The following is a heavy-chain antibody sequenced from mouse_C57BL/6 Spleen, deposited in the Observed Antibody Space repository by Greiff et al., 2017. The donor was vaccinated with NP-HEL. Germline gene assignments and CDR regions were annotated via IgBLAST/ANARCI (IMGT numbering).Heavy chain of an antibody. D-gene: IGHD1-1*01. V-gene: IGHV1-50*01. Sequence: VQLQQPGAELVKPGASVKLSCKASGYTFTSYWMQWVKQRPGQGLEWIGEIDPSDSYTNYNQKFKGKATLTVDTSSSTAYMQLSSLTSEDSAVYYCARSTYYGSSLYFDYWGQGTTLTVSS. J-gene: IGHJ2*01. CDR3: ARSTYYGSSLYFDY. CDR1: GYTFTSYW. CDR2: IDPSDSYT.